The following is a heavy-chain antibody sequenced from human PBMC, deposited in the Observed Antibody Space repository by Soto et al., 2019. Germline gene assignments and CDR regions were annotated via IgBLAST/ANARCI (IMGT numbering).Heavy chain of an antibody. J-gene: IGHJ3*02. CDR1: GFSLSTSGVG. CDR3: AHSRYNWNWADAFDI. D-gene: IGHD1-7*01. V-gene: IGHV2-5*01. Sequence: SGPTLVNPTQTLTLTCTFSGFSLSTSGVGVGWIRQPPGKALEGLALIYWNDDKRYSPSLKSRLTITKDTSKNQVVLIMTDMDPVDTATYYWAHSRYNWNWADAFDIWGQGTMVTVSS. CDR2: IYWNDDK.